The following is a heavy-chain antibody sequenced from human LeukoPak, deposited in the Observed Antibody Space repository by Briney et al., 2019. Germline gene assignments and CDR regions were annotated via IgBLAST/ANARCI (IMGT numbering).Heavy chain of an antibody. J-gene: IGHJ4*02. V-gene: IGHV3-66*01. CDR2: IYSGGST. CDR1: GFTFSSYE. CDR3: ARGGPAAGIFDY. D-gene: IGHD6-13*01. Sequence: GGSLRLSCAASGFTFSSYEMNWVRQAPGKGLEWVSVIYSGGSTYYADSVKGRFTISRDNSKNTLYLQMNSLRAEDTAVYYCARGGPAAGIFDYWGQGTLVTVSS.